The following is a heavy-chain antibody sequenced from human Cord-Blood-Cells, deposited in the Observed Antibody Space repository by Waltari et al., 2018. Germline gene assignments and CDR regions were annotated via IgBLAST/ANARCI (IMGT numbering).Heavy chain of an antibody. Sequence: QVQLQQWGAGLLKPSETLSLTCAVYGGSFSGYYWSWIRQPPGKGREWIGEINHSGSTNDNPTTKSRVTISVDASKNQFSLKLSSVTAADTAVYYCARGLMLKGGGIPYWGQGTLVTVSS. CDR3: ARGLMLKGGGIPY. J-gene: IGHJ4*02. D-gene: IGHD3-16*01. CDR2: INHSGST. CDR1: GGSFSGYY. V-gene: IGHV4-34*01.